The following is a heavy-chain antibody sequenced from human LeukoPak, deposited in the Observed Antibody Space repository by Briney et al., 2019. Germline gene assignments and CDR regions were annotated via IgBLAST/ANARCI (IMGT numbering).Heavy chain of an antibody. CDR2: IYPGDSDT. CDR1: GYSFTNYW. Sequence: GESLKISCKGSGYSFTNYWIGWVRQMPGKGLEWMGIIYPGDSDTRYSPSFQGQVTISADKSISTAYLQWSSLKASDTAMYYCARHLSGYDPAFDIWGQGTMVTVSS. D-gene: IGHD5-12*01. J-gene: IGHJ3*02. CDR3: ARHLSGYDPAFDI. V-gene: IGHV5-51*01.